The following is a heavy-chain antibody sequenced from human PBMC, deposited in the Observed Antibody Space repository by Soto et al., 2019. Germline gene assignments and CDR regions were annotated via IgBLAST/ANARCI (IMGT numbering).Heavy chain of an antibody. CDR1: GGIFHGYG. CDR2: IRFDGSNE. J-gene: IGHJ4*02. CDR3: ARDGIGGTVFRGYLDY. Sequence: PGGSLRLSCAVPGGIFHGYGMHWVRQAPGKGVEWVAIIRFDGSNEEYADSVKGRFTISRDNSKNTLYLQMNTLGAEDTAVYYCARDGIGGTVFRGYLDYWGRGTVVTV. D-gene: IGHD1-7*01. V-gene: IGHV3-33*01.